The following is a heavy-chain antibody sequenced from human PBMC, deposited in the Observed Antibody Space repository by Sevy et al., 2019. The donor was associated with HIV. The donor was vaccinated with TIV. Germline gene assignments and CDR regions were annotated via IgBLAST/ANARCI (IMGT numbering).Heavy chain of an antibody. CDR1: GFTFSGSA. J-gene: IGHJ4*02. CDR2: IRSKANSYAT. V-gene: IGHV3-73*01. Sequence: GGSLRLSCAASGFTFSGSAMHWVRQASGKGLEWVGRIRSKANSYATAYAASVKGRFTISRDDSKNTAYLQMNSLKTEDTAVYYCTNLIEDTAMVHRYYWGQGTLVTVSS. CDR3: TNLIEDTAMVHRYY. D-gene: IGHD5-18*01.